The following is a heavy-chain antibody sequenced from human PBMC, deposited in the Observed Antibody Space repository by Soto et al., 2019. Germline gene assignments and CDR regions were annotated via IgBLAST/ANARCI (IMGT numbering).Heavy chain of an antibody. CDR1: GFTFSRFA. V-gene: IGHV3-74*01. CDR2: VSHDGSTT. CDR3: ASDLAWVLYDY. Sequence: LRLSCEASGFTFSRFAMSWVRQAPGKGLEWVSRVSHDGSTTSYADSVKGRFTISRDNSKNTLYLQMNSLRDEDTAVYYCASDLAWVLYDYWGQATPGT. D-gene: IGHD3-3*01. J-gene: IGHJ4*02.